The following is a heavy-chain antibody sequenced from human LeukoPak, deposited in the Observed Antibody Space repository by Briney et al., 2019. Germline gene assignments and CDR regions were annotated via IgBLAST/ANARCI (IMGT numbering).Heavy chain of an antibody. J-gene: IGHJ6*03. Sequence: SETLSLTCTVSGASMFNYYWTWIRQSPGKGLEWFGFNHYSGGTSYKPSLKSRVTISIDTTKNQFSLKLTSVTAADTAVYYCARAPKYYYMDVWGKGTTVTVSS. CDR3: ARAPKYYYMDV. CDR2: NHYSGGT. CDR1: GASMFNYY. V-gene: IGHV4-59*01.